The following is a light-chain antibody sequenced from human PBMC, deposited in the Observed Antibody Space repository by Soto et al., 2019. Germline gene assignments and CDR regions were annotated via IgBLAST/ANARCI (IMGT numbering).Light chain of an antibody. V-gene: IGKV3-20*01. Sequence: ENVLTQSPGTLSLSPGERATLSCRASQSGSGSYLAWYQQKPGQAPRLLIYGASSRATGIPDRFSGSGSGTDFTLTISRLEPEDFAVYYCQQYGSAPITFGQGTRLDIK. CDR2: GAS. CDR3: QQYGSAPIT. CDR1: QSGSGSY. J-gene: IGKJ5*01.